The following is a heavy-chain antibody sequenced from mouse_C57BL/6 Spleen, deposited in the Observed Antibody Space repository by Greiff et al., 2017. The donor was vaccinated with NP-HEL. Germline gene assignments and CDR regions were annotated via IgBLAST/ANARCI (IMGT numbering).Heavy chain of an antibody. V-gene: IGHV1-50*01. CDR1: GYTFTSYW. Sequence: QVQLKQPGAELVKPGASVKLSCKASGYTFTSYWMQWVKQRPGQGLEWIGEIDPSDSYTNYNQKFKGKATLTVDTSSSTAYMQLSSLTSEDSAVYYCARSYSNYVGFDYWGKGTTLTVSS. D-gene: IGHD2-5*01. CDR2: IDPSDSYT. CDR3: ARSYSNYVGFDY. J-gene: IGHJ2*01.